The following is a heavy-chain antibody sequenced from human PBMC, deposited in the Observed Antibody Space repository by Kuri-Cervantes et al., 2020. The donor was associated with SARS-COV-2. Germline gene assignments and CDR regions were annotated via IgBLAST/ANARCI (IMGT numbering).Heavy chain of an antibody. J-gene: IGHJ4*02. D-gene: IGHD2-21*01. V-gene: IGHV1-69*13. CDR3: YCAPKEGFDS. Sequence: SVKVSCKASEGTFFSYAISWVRQAPGQGLEWMGGIAPIFGKTDYAQKFQGRVTITADESTNTVYMELSSLRSEDTVVYYCYCAPKEGFDSWGQGTLVTVSS. CDR2: IAPIFGKT. CDR1: EGTFFSYA.